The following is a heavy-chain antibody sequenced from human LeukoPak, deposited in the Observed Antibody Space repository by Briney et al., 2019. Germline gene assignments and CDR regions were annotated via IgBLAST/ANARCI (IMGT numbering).Heavy chain of an antibody. CDR1: RYSISSGYY. D-gene: IGHD5-12*01. V-gene: IGHV4-38-2*01. Sequence: SETLSLTCAVSRYSISSGYYWRWIRQPPGKELGWIGNIYHSGSTYYNPSLKSRVTISVDTSKNHFSLKLRSVTAADTAVYYCARHRRGSHFDYWGQGTLVTVSS. J-gene: IGHJ4*02. CDR3: ARHRRGSHFDY. CDR2: IYHSGST.